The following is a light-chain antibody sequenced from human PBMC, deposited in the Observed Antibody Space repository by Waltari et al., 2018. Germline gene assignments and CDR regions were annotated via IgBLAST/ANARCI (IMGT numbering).Light chain of an antibody. CDR1: SRDIGGFNY. CDR2: DVS. CDR3: SSYRSSFTYVV. J-gene: IGLJ2*01. Sequence: QSALTQPASVSGSPVQSITISCTGTSRDIGGFNYVSWYQQHPAKAPKLMIYDVSNRPSGVSNRFSGSKSGNTASLTISGLQAEDEADYYCSSYRSSFTYVVFGGGTKLTVL. V-gene: IGLV2-14*03.